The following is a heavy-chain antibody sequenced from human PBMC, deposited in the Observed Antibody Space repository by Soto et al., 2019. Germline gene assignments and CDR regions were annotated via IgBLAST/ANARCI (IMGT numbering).Heavy chain of an antibody. CDR3: ARDQPGYSYGYGLGY. D-gene: IGHD5-18*01. CDR2: ISSSSSSI. CDR1: GFTFSSYS. J-gene: IGHJ4*02. V-gene: IGHV3-21*01. Sequence: EVQLVESGGGLVKPGGSLRLSCAASGFTFSSYSMNWVRQAPGKGLEWVSSISSSSSSIYYADSVKGRFTISRDNAKNSLYLQMNSLRAEDTAVYYCARDQPGYSYGYGLGYWGQGTLVTVSS.